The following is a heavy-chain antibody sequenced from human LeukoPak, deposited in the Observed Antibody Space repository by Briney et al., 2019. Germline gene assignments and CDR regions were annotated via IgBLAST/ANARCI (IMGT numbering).Heavy chain of an antibody. Sequence: SVKVSCKASGGTFSSYAISWVRQAPGQGLEWMGRIIPILGIANYAQKFQGRVTITADKSTSTAYMELSSLRSEDTAVYYCARDRPEGLLWFGELLRYYFVYWGQGTLVTVSS. CDR2: IIPILGIA. CDR3: ARDRPEGLLWFGELLRYYFVY. CDR1: GGTFSSYA. V-gene: IGHV1-69*04. D-gene: IGHD3-10*01. J-gene: IGHJ4*02.